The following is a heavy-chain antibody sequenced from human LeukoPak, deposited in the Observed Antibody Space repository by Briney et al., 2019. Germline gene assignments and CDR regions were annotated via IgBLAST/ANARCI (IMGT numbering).Heavy chain of an antibody. D-gene: IGHD6-19*01. V-gene: IGHV5-51*01. CDR2: IYPGDSDT. CDR3: ARRVAVGFNWLDP. Sequence: PGESLKISCRGSGYSFTDYWIGWVRQMPGKGLEWMGIIYPGDSDTRYSPSFQGQVTISADKSISTAYLQWSSLKASDTAMYYCARRVAVGFNWLDPWGQGTLVTVSS. CDR1: GYSFTDYW. J-gene: IGHJ5*02.